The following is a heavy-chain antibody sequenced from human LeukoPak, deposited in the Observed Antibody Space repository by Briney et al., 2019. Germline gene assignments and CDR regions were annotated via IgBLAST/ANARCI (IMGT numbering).Heavy chain of an antibody. V-gene: IGHV3-23*01. Sequence: PGGPLRLSCAVSGFIFSSYAMSWLRRAAGEGLEWVLTISGSGGSTYYADSVEGRFTISRDNSKNTLYLQMNSLRVDDTAVYYCAKARYDDSGYLDYWGQGTLVTVSS. J-gene: IGHJ4*02. CDR3: AKARYDDSGYLDY. CDR2: ISGSGGST. D-gene: IGHD3-22*01. CDR1: GFIFSSYA.